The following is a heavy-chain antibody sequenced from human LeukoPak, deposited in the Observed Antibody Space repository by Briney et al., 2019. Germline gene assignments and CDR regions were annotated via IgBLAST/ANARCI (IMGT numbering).Heavy chain of an antibody. CDR2: IFYSGST. Sequence: SETLSLTCTVSGGSISSYYWSWIRQPPGKALEWIGNIFYSGSTYYSPSLKSRVTISLDTSRNQFSLKLNSVTAADTAVYYCAKDLSNIVGPTNDAFDIWGQGTMVTVSS. CDR3: AKDLSNIVGPTNDAFDI. J-gene: IGHJ3*02. CDR1: GGSISSYY. D-gene: IGHD1-26*01. V-gene: IGHV4-59*12.